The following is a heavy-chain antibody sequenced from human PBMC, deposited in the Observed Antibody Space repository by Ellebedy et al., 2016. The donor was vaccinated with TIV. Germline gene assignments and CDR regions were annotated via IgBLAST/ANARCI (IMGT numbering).Heavy chain of an antibody. V-gene: IGHV3-21*01. CDR1: GFTFSGFT. D-gene: IGHD6-13*01. Sequence: PGGSLRLSCAASGFTFSGFTMNWVRQAPGKGLEWVSSISSSGTYIHNADSVKGRFIISRDNAKNSLYLQMNSLRVEDTAIYYCARPAAAYSSSWYDFDCWGQGTLVTVS. CDR2: ISSSGTYI. J-gene: IGHJ4*02. CDR3: ARPAAAYSSSWYDFDC.